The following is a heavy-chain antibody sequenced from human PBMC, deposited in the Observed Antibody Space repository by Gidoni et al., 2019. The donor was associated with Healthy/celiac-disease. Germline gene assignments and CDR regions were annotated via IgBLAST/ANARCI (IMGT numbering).Heavy chain of an antibody. V-gene: IGHV3-7*01. CDR2: IKQDGSEK. Sequence: EVQLVESGGGLVQPGGSLRLSCAASGFPFSSYWMSWVRQAPGKGLEWVANIKQDGSEKYYVDSVKGRFTISRDNAKNSLYLQMNSLRAEDTAVYYCARAFFGELECDYWGQGTLVTVSS. CDR3: ARAFFGELECDY. CDR1: GFPFSSYW. J-gene: IGHJ4*02. D-gene: IGHD1-1*01.